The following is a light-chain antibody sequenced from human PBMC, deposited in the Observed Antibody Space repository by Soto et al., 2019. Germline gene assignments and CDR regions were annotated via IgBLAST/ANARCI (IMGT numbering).Light chain of an antibody. J-gene: IGKJ4*01. V-gene: IGKV4-1*01. CDR3: QQYSTAPLT. Sequence: DIVMTQSPVSLAVSLGERATINCKSSQSVLYSSNNKNYLAWYQQKPGQPPQLLIYWASTRESGVPDRFSGSGSGTDFTLTISNLQAEDVAVYYCQQYSTAPLTFGGGTKVEIK. CDR1: QSVLYSSNNKNY. CDR2: WAS.